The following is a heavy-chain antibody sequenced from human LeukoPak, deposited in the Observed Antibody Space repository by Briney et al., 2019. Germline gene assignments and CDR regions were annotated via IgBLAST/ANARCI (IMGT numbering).Heavy chain of an antibody. J-gene: IGHJ3*02. V-gene: IGHV1-2*02. CDR2: INPNSGGT. CDR3: ARTYYYDSSGYYAVPDAFDI. Sequence: ASVKVSCKASGYTFTGYYMHWVRQAPGQGLEWMGWINPNSGGTNYAQKFQGRVTMTRDTSISTAYMELSRLRSDDTAVYYCARTYYYDSSGYYAVPDAFDIWGQGTMVTVSS. CDR1: GYTFTGYY. D-gene: IGHD3-22*01.